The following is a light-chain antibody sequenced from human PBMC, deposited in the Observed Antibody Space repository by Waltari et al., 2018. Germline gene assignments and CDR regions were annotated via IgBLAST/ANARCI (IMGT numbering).Light chain of an antibody. CDR1: SSNIGAGSD. V-gene: IGLV1-40*01. Sequence: QSVLTQPPSVSGAPGQRVTISCTGSSSNIGAGSDVHWYQQFSGTAPKLLIFDSDNRPSGVPDRFSGSRSGTSAYLAITGLQTDDEADYFCQSYDSGQWVFGGGTKVTVL. J-gene: IGLJ3*02. CDR3: QSYDSGQWV. CDR2: DSD.